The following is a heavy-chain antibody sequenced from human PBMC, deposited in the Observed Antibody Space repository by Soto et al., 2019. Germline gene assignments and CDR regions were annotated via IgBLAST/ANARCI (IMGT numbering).Heavy chain of an antibody. D-gene: IGHD1-26*01. V-gene: IGHV1-18*01. J-gene: IGHJ6*02. CDR3: VRQEWAGMDV. CDR2: ISAYNGNT. CDR1: GYTFTSYA. Sequence: ASVKVSCKASGYTFTSYAMHWVRQAPGQGLEWMGWISAYNGNTNYAQKLQGRVTMTTDTSTSTAYMELRSLRSDDTAVYYCVRQEWAGMDVWGQGTTVTVSS.